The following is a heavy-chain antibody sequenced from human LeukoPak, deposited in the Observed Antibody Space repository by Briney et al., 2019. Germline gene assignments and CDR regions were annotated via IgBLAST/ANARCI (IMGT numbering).Heavy chain of an antibody. CDR1: GGSISSGGYY. CDR3: ASSSGSYLYYFDY. Sequence: SETLSLNCTVSGGSISSGGYYWSWIRQHPGKGLEWIGYIYYSGSTYYNPSLKSRVTISVDTSKNQFSLKLSSVTAADTAVYYCASSSGSYLYYFDYWGQGTLVTVSS. D-gene: IGHD1-26*01. J-gene: IGHJ4*02. CDR2: IYYSGST. V-gene: IGHV4-31*03.